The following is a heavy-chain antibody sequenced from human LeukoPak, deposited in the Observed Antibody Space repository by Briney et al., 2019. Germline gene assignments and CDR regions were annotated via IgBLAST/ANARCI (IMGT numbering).Heavy chain of an antibody. Sequence: GGTLRLSCAASGFTFSSDWMSWVRQAPGKGLEWVANINEDGSEKHYVDSVKGRFTISRDNAKNSLYLQMNSLRAEDTAVYYCARESDYGDYVGYWGQGTLVTVSS. CDR2: INEDGSEK. D-gene: IGHD4-17*01. CDR1: GFTFSSDW. J-gene: IGHJ4*02. V-gene: IGHV3-7*01. CDR3: ARESDYGDYVGY.